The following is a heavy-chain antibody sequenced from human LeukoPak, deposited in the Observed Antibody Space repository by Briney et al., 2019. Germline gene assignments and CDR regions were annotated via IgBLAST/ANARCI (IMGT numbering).Heavy chain of an antibody. D-gene: IGHD1-26*01. CDR2: INQDGTEK. CDR3: VREAAATLFDY. CDR1: GFTLSSYA. V-gene: IGHV3-7*01. J-gene: IGHJ4*02. Sequence: GGSLRLSCAASGFTLSSYAMSWVRQAPGKGLEWVANINQDGTEKYYVDSVKGRFTISRDNAKNSLSLRMNSLRAEDTAVYYCVREAAATLFDYWGQGTLVTVSS.